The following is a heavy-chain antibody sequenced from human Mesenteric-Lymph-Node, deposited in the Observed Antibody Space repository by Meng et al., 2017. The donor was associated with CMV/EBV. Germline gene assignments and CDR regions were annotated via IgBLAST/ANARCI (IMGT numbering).Heavy chain of an antibody. CDR2: IKQDGSEK. V-gene: IGHV3-7*01. CDR3: ARGDHYGSGSYFVYYYGMDV. D-gene: IGHD3-10*01. CDR1: GFTFSSYW. Sequence: GESLKISCAASGFTFSSYWMSWVRQAPGKGLEWVANIKQDGSEKCYVDSVKGRFTISRDNAKNSLYLQMNSLRAEDTAVYYCARGDHYGSGSYFVYYYGMDVWGQGTTVTVSS. J-gene: IGHJ6*02.